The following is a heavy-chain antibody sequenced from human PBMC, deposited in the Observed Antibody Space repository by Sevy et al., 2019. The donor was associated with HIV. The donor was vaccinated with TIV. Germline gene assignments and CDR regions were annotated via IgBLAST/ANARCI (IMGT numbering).Heavy chain of an antibody. CDR3: ARSIGAGNADAFDL. CDR1: GYTFTGYY. V-gene: IGHV1-2*02. Sequence: ASVKVSCKASGYTFTGYYMHWVRQAPGQGLEWMGWINPNSGGTNYAQKFQGRVTMTRDTSISTAYMELSRLRSDDTAVYFCARSIGAGNADAFDLWGQGTMVTVSS. D-gene: IGHD1-1*01. CDR2: INPNSGGT. J-gene: IGHJ3*01.